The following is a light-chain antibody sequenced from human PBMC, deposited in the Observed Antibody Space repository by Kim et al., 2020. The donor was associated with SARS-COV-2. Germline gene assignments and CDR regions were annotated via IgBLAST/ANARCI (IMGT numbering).Light chain of an antibody. Sequence: QPASIACRSSQSLVYSAGTTYLSWFQQRPGQSPRRLIYKVSNRDSGVPDRFSGSGSGTDFTLKISRVEAEDVGVYYCMQGTHWPYTFGQGTKLEI. CDR2: KVS. J-gene: IGKJ2*01. CDR1: QSLVYSAGTTY. CDR3: MQGTHWPYT. V-gene: IGKV2-30*01.